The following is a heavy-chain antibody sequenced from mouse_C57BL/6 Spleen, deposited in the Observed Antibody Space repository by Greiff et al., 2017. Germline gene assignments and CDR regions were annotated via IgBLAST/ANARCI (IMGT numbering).Heavy chain of an antibody. CDR2: INPNYGTT. CDR1: GYSFTDYN. D-gene: IGHD2-4*01. Sequence: EVQLQQSGPELVKPGASVKISCKASGYSFTDYNMNWVKQSNGKSLEWIGVINPNYGTTSYNQKFKGKATLTVDQSSSTAYMQLNSLTSEDSAVYDCARSRDPYYDYDGYYFEYWGQGTTLTVSS. V-gene: IGHV1-39*01. CDR3: ARSRDPYYDYDGYYFEY. J-gene: IGHJ2*01.